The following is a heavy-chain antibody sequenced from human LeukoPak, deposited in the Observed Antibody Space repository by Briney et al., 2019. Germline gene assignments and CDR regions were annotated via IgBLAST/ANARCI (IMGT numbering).Heavy chain of an antibody. D-gene: IGHD3-10*01. Sequence: GESLRLSCAASGFTVSSNYMSWVRQAPGKGLEWVSVIYSGGSTYYADSVKGRFTISRDNSKNTLYLQMNSLRAEDTAVYYCARDYYGSGSYFYYYYMDVWGKGTTLTVSS. CDR3: ARDYYGSGSYFYYYYMDV. V-gene: IGHV3-66*02. J-gene: IGHJ6*03. CDR2: IYSGGST. CDR1: GFTVSSNY.